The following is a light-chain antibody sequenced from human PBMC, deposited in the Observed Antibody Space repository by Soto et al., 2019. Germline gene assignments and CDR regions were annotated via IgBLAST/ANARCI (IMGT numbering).Light chain of an antibody. Sequence: DIVMTQSPLSLPVTPGEPASISCSSSQSLLQSNGYNYLAWYLQKPVQSPQLLIYFGSYRASGVPERFIGIGSGTDYTLKIRRVEAEDVGVYYCMRSQQSPPTFGQGTKVEI. CDR1: QSLLQSNGYNY. CDR2: FGS. V-gene: IGKV2-28*01. J-gene: IGKJ1*01. CDR3: MRSQQSPPT.